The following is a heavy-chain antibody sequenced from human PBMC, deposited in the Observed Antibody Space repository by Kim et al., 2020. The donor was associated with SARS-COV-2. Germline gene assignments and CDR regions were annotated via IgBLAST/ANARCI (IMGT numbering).Heavy chain of an antibody. Sequence: SETLSLTCAVYGGSFSGYYWSWIRQPPGKGLEWIGEINHSGSTNYNPSLKSRVTISVDTSKNQFSLKLSSVTAADTAVYYCARGPGFLEWLLSRGTYYF. CDR1: GGSFSGYY. J-gene: IGHJ4*01. D-gene: IGHD3-3*01. CDR2: INHSGST. CDR3: ARGPGFLEWLLSRGTYYF. V-gene: IGHV4-34*01.